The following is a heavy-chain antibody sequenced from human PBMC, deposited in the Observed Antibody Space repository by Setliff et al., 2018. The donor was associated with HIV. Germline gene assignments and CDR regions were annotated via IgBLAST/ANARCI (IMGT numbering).Heavy chain of an antibody. Sequence: PSETLSLTCAVSGYSISSGYYWGWVRQPPGKGLEWIGSLHYSGNTYYNSSLKSRVTISLDTSKNQFSLKLNSVTAADTAVYYCARDMTYYFDSSGSFGWFDPWGQGTLVTVSS. J-gene: IGHJ5*02. V-gene: IGHV4-38-2*02. CDR2: LHYSGNT. CDR3: ARDMTYYFDSSGSFGWFDP. D-gene: IGHD3-22*01. CDR1: GYSISSGYY.